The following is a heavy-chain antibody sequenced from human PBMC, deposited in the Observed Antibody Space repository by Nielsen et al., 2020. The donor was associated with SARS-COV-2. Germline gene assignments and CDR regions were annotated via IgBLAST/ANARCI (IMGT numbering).Heavy chain of an antibody. CDR2: ISSSSSYI. Sequence: GGSLRLSCAASGFTFSSYSMNWVRQAPGKGLEWVSSISSSSSYIYYADSVKGRFTISRDNSRNRLFLQMNSLTYGDSAVYFCAKGGVPTTRSHYSYYYMDGWGKGTTVAVSS. CDR1: GFTFSSYS. D-gene: IGHD1-7*01. V-gene: IGHV3-21*01. J-gene: IGHJ6*03. CDR3: AKGGVPTTRSHYSYYYMDG.